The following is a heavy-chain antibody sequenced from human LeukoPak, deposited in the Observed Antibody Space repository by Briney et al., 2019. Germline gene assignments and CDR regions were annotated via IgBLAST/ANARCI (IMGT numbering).Heavy chain of an antibody. CDR3: AKCSASYYNDAFDI. V-gene: IGHV3-23*01. D-gene: IGHD3-10*02. J-gene: IGHJ3*02. Sequence: GGSLRLSCAASGFTFSSYAMNWVRQAPGKGLEWLSYIRGGGAVTRYSDSVKGRFTISRDNSKNTLYLQMNHLRAEDTAIYYCAKCSASYYNDAFDIWGRGTMVTVSS. CDR2: IRGGGAVT. CDR1: GFTFSSYA.